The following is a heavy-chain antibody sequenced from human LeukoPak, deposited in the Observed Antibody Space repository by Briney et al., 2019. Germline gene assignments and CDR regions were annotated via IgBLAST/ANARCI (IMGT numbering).Heavy chain of an antibody. CDR3: AKDCSSTSCYTPYFDY. CDR1: GFTFSSYA. J-gene: IGHJ4*02. V-gene: IGHV3-23*01. CDR2: ISGSGGST. D-gene: IGHD2-2*02. Sequence: GGSLRLSCAASGFTFSSYAMSWVRQAPGKGLEWVSAISGSGGSTYYADSVKGRFTISRDNSKNTLYLQMNSLRAEDTAVYYCAKDCSSTSCYTPYFDYWGQGTLVTVSS.